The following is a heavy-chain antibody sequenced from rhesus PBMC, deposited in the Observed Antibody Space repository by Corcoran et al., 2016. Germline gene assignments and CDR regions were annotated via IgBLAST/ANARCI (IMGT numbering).Heavy chain of an antibody. Sequence: QLQLQESGPGLVKPSETLSLTCAVSGYSISSNYWSWIRQPPGKGLEWIGYIYGSSGSTYYNPSLKSRVTISTYTSKNQLSLKLNSVTAADTAVYYCAREGTYGSSYYFDYWGQGVLVTVSS. CDR3: AREGTYGSSYYFDY. CDR2: IYGSSGST. D-gene: IGHD4-29*01. J-gene: IGHJ4*01. CDR1: GYSISSNY. V-gene: IGHV4-173*01.